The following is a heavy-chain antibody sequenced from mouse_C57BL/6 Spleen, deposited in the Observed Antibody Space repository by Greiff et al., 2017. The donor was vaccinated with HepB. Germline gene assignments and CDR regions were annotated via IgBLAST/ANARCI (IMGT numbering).Heavy chain of an antibody. CDR1: GYTFTSYW. J-gene: IGHJ3*01. V-gene: IGHV1-55*01. CDR3: ARLGDYCGSSSAY. D-gene: IGHD1-1*01. Sequence: QVQLQQPGAELVKPGASVKMSCKASGYTFTSYWITWVKQRPGQGLEWIGDIYPGSGSTNYNEKFKSKATLTVDTSSSTAYMQLSSLTSEDSAVYYCARLGDYCGSSSAYWGQGTLVTVSA. CDR2: IYPGSGST.